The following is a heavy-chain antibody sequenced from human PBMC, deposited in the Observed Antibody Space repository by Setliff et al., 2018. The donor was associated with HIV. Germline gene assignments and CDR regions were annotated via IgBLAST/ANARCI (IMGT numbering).Heavy chain of an antibody. CDR2: IDHSGST. D-gene: IGHD3-10*01. CDR1: GGSFNDYY. V-gene: IGHV4-34*01. Sequence: LSLTCAVYGGSFNDYYWTWIRQPPGKGLEWIGEIDHSGSTKYHASLKSRVTISIDTSKIQISPKLSSVTAADTAVYYCARGLNYYGSGSYLPLGYWGQGTLVTVSS. CDR3: ARGLNYYGSGSYLPLGY. J-gene: IGHJ4*02.